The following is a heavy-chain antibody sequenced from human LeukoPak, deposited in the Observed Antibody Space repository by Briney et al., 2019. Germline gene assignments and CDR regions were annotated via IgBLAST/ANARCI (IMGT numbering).Heavy chain of an antibody. Sequence: GGSLRLSCAASGFTFSSYAMSWVRQAPGKGLEWVPANSGSGGSTYYADSVKGRFTISRDNSKNTLYLQMNSLRAEDTAVYYCARPLYDILTGYYSGDYWGQGTLVTVSS. CDR2: NSGSGGST. CDR1: GFTFSSYA. V-gene: IGHV3-23*01. D-gene: IGHD3-9*01. J-gene: IGHJ4*02. CDR3: ARPLYDILTGYYSGDY.